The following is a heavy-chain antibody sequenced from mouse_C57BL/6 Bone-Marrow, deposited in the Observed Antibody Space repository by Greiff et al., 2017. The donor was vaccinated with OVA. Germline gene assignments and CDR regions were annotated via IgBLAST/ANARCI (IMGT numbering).Heavy chain of an antibody. Sequence: VQLQQSGAELARPGASVKLSCKASGYTFTSYGISWVKQRTGQGLEWIGEIYPRSGNTYYNEKFKGKATLTVDKSSSTAYMQLSSLTSEDSAVYYCAKNQLWSRRGYYYAIDYWGQGTSVTVSS. CDR2: IYPRSGNT. V-gene: IGHV1-81*01. J-gene: IGHJ4*01. CDR3: AKNQLWSRRGYYYAIDY. D-gene: IGHD2-2*01. CDR1: GYTFTSYG.